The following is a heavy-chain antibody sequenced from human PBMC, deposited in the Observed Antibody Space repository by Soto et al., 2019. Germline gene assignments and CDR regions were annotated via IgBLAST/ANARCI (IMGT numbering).Heavy chain of an antibody. J-gene: IGHJ3*02. CDR1: GGSINSGDYY. CDR3: ATVPTYYYDRSGYANAFDM. CDR2: IYYSGST. V-gene: IGHV4-30-4*01. Sequence: LSLTCTVSGGSINSGDYYWSWIRQPPGKGLEWIGYIYYSGSTYHNPSLKSRINISVDTSKNQFSLKLSSVTAADTAVYYCATVPTYYYDRSGYANAFDMWGQGTMVTVSS. D-gene: IGHD3-22*01.